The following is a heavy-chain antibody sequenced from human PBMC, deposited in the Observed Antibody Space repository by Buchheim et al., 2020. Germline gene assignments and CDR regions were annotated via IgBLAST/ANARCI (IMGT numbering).Heavy chain of an antibody. D-gene: IGHD3-10*01. CDR1: GYTFTSYA. CDR3: ARSSPTGLWFGESMDY. J-gene: IGHJ4*02. CDR2: INAGNGNT. Sequence: QVQLVQSGAEVKKPGASVKVSGKASGYTFTSYAMHWVRQAPGQRLEWMGWINAGNGNTKYSQKFQGRVTITRDTSASTAYMELSSLRSEDTAVYYCARSSPTGLWFGESMDYWGQGTL. V-gene: IGHV1-3*01.